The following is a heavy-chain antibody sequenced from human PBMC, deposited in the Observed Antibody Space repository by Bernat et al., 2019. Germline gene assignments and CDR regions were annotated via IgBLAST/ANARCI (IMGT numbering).Heavy chain of an antibody. V-gene: IGHV4-34*01. CDR3: ARADYGDYGGHFDY. J-gene: IGHJ4*02. Sequence: QVQLQQWGAGLLKPSETLSLTCAVYGGSFSGYYWSWIRQPPGEGLEWIGEINHSGSTNYNPSIKSRVTISVDTSKNQFSLKLSSVTAADTAVYYCARADYGDYGGHFDYWGQGTLVTVSS. D-gene: IGHD4-17*01. CDR2: INHSGST. CDR1: GGSFSGYY.